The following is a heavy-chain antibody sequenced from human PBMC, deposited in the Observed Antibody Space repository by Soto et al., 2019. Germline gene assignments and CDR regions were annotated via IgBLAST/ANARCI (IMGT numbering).Heavy chain of an antibody. CDR1: GGSISSYY. V-gene: IGHV4-59*01. Sequence: SETLSLTCNISGGSISSYYWSWIRQPPGKALEWIGYIYYSGSTNYNPSLKSRVTISMDTSNNQFSLKLSSVTAADTAVYYCARDFRERSPQLVGQLDSWRQGTIVTVSS. CDR3: ARDFRERSPQLVGQLDS. J-gene: IGHJ4*02. D-gene: IGHD6-13*01. CDR2: IYYSGST.